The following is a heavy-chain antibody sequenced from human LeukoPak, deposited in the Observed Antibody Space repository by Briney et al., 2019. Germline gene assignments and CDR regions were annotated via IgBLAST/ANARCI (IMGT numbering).Heavy chain of an antibody. Sequence: GRSLRLSCAASGFTFSSYGMHWVRQAPGEGLEWVAVISYDGSNKYYADSVKGRFTISRDNSKNTLYLQMNSLRAEDTAVYYCAKGDYYDSSGYYYDYWGQGTLVTVSS. CDR1: GFTFSSYG. CDR3: AKGDYYDSSGYYYDY. V-gene: IGHV3-30*18. J-gene: IGHJ4*02. D-gene: IGHD3-22*01. CDR2: ISYDGSNK.